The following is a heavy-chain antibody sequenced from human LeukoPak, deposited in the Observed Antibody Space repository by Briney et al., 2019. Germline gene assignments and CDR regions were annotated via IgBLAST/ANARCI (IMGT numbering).Heavy chain of an antibody. V-gene: IGHV4-59*08. J-gene: IGHJ4*02. CDR2: IYFSGST. CDR3: ARHRGVYAPFDY. Sequence: PSETLSLTCTFSGGSISSYYCSWLRQPPGKGLEWIGYIYFSGSTVYNPSLKSRVTISVDTSKNQFSLKLSSVTAADTAVYYCARHRGVYAPFDYWGQGTLVTVSS. CDR1: GGSISSYY. D-gene: IGHD2-8*01.